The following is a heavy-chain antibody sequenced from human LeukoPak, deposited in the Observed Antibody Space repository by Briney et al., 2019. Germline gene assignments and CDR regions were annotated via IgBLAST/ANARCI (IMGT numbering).Heavy chain of an antibody. CDR1: GYTFTGYY. D-gene: IGHD2-15*01. V-gene: IGHV1-2*02. J-gene: IGHJ6*04. CDR3: ARDSRGSGGSPMDV. Sequence: ASVKVSCKASGYTFTGYYMHWVRQAPGQGLEWMGWINPNSGGTNYAQKFQGRVTMTRDTSISTAYMELSRLRSDDTAVYYCARDSRGSGGSPMDVWGKGTTVTVSS. CDR2: INPNSGGT.